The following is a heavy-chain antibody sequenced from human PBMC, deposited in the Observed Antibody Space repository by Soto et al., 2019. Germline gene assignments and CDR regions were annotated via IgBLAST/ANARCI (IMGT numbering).Heavy chain of an antibody. CDR2: IIPIFGTA. CDR3: ARGVVRYYYGSGSYHNWFDP. CDR1: GGTFSSYA. D-gene: IGHD3-10*01. Sequence: SVKVSCKASGGTFSSYAISWVRQAPGQGLEWMGGIIPIFGTANYAQKSQGRVTITADESTSTAYMELSSLRSEDTAVYYCARGVVRYYYGSGSYHNWFDPWGQGTLVTVSS. V-gene: IGHV1-69*13. J-gene: IGHJ5*02.